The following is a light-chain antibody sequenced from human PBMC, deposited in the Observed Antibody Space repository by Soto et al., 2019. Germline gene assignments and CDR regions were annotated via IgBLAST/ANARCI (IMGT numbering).Light chain of an antibody. CDR1: QTVSSSY. CDR3: QRYNNWPLT. J-gene: IGKJ4*01. CDR2: DAS. Sequence: EIVLTQSPGTLSLSPGERATLSCRASQTVSSSYLAWYQQKPGQAPRLLIYDASNRATGIPARFSGSGSGTEFTLTINSLQSEDFAVYYCQRYNNWPLTFGGGTKVDIK. V-gene: IGKV3D-15*01.